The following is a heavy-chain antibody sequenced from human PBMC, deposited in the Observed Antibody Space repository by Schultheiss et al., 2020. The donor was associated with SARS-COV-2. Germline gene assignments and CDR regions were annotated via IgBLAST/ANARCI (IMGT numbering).Heavy chain of an antibody. V-gene: IGHV2-5*01. J-gene: IGHJ5*02. CDR2: IYWNDDK. CDR1: GFSLSTSGVG. CDR3: AHSQEYYDFWSGYYSRFDP. D-gene: IGHD3-3*01. Sequence: SGPTLVKPTQTLTLTCTFSGFSLSTSGVGVGWIRQPPGKALEWLALIYWNDDKRYSPSLKSRLTITKDTSKNQVVLTMTNMDPVDTATYYCAHSQEYYDFWSGYYSRFDPWGQGTLVTVSS.